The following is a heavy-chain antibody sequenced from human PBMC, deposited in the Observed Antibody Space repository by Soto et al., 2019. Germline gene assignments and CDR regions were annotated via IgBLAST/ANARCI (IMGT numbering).Heavy chain of an antibody. J-gene: IGHJ5*02. CDR1: GFSLSTAGLG. CDR3: ASTYSTSCYWFDP. D-gene: IGHD6-13*01. Sequence: QVTVKESGPVLVKPTETLTLTCTVSGFSLSTAGLGVSWMRQPPGKALEWLAHIFSNDEKSYSTSLKTRLTISKATSKSQVVLTMTNMDPVDTATYYCASTYSTSCYWFDPWGQGTLVTVSS. V-gene: IGHV2-26*04. CDR2: IFSNDEK.